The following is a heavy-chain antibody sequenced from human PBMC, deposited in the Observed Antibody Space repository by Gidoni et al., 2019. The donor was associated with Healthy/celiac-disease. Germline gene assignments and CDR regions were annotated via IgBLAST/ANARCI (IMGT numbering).Heavy chain of an antibody. V-gene: IGHV1-18*01. CDR1: GYTFTSYG. Sequence: QVQLVQSGAEVTKPGASVQVSCQASGYTFTSYGISWVRQAPGQGLEWMGWISAYNGNTNYAQKLQGRVTITTDTSTSTAYMELRRLRSDDTAVYYCARDFGYDSSGYYYVWGQGTLVTVSS. D-gene: IGHD3-22*01. CDR3: ARDFGYDSSGYYYV. J-gene: IGHJ4*02. CDR2: ISAYNGNT.